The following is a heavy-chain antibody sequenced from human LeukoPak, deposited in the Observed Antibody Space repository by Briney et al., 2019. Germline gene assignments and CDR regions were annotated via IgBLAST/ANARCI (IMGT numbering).Heavy chain of an antibody. D-gene: IGHD3-16*02. J-gene: IGHJ4*02. Sequence: PSQTLSLTCTVSGGSISSGGYYWSWIRQHPGKGLEWIGYIYYSGSTYYNPSPKSRVTISVDTSKNQFSLKLSSVTAADTAVYYCARVGREYDYVWGSYRQPLDYWGQGTLVTVSS. CDR3: ARVGREYDYVWGSYRQPLDY. CDR1: GGSISSGGYY. V-gene: IGHV4-31*03. CDR2: IYYSGST.